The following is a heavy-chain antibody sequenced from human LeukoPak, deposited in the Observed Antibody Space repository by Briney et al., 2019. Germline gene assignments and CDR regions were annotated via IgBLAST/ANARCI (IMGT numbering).Heavy chain of an antibody. V-gene: IGHV3-48*03. CDR1: GFTFSTYE. CDR2: ISSSGSTI. J-gene: IGHJ4*02. D-gene: IGHD6-13*01. Sequence: GGSLRLSCAASGFTFSTYEMNWVRQASGKGLEWVSYISSSGSTIYYADSVKGRFTISRDNSKNTLYLQMISLRTEDTAVYYCAKDPRRYSRTGGYFDYWGQGTLVTVSS. CDR3: AKDPRRYSRTGGYFDY.